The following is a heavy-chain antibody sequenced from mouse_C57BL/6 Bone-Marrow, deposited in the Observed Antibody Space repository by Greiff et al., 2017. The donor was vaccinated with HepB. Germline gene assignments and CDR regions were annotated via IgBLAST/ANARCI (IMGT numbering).Heavy chain of an antibody. J-gene: IGHJ3*01. CDR2: IYPGGGYT. CDR1: GYTFTNYW. D-gene: IGHD2-1*01. CDR3: AREGVTGWFAY. V-gene: IGHV1-63*01. Sequence: QVQLQQSGAELVRPGTSVKMSCKASGYTFTNYWIGWAKQRPGHGLEWIGDIYPGGGYTNYNEKFKGKATLTADKSSSTAYMQFSSLTSEDSAIYNCAREGVTGWFAYWGQGTLVTVSA.